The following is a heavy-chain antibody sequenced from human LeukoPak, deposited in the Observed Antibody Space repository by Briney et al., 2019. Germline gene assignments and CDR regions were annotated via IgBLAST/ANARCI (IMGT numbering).Heavy chain of an antibody. CDR2: ISSRGENR. Sequence: GGSLRLSCAASGFTFSSYSMNWVRQAPGKGLDWVSGISSRGENRFYADSVKGRFTISRDRFSDTMYLEMSNLRAEDTAVYYCAKDLYYDNSGYFPASFDSWGQGTLVTVSS. J-gene: IGHJ4*02. V-gene: IGHV3-23*01. CDR3: AKDLYYDNSGYFPASFDS. CDR1: GFTFSSYS. D-gene: IGHD3-22*01.